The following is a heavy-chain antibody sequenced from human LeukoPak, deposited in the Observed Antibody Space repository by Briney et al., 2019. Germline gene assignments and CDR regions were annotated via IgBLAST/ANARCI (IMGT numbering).Heavy chain of an antibody. CDR3: ATSYDSSGYYYLY. V-gene: IGHV5-51*01. J-gene: IGHJ4*02. Sequence: GESLKISCKDSGYSFATYWIGWVRQIPGKDLEWMGIIYPGDSDTRYSPSFQGQVTISADKSISTAYLQWSSLKASDTAMYYCATSYDSSGYYYLYWGQGTLVTVSS. CDR1: GYSFATYW. D-gene: IGHD3-22*01. CDR2: IYPGDSDT.